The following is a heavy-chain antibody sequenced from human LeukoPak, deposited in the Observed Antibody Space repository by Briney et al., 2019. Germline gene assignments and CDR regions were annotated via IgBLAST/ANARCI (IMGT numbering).Heavy chain of an antibody. CDR1: GYTFTGYY. CDR3: ARGGARLMTTGVGILDY. V-gene: IGHV1-2*02. D-gene: IGHD4-11*01. J-gene: IGHJ4*02. CDR2: INPNSGGT. Sequence: GASVKVSCKASGYTFTGYYMHWVRQAPGQGLEWMGWINPNSGGTNYAQKFQGRVTMTRDTSISTAYMELSRLRSDDTAVYYCARGGARLMTTGVGILDYWGQGTLVTVSS.